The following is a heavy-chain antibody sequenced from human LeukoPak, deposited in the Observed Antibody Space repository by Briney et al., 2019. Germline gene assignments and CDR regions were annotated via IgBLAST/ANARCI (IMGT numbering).Heavy chain of an antibody. CDR1: GFTFSSYS. CDR3: ASLDTAMVTSGY. Sequence: GGSLRLSCATSGFTFSSYSMNWVRQAPGKGLEWVSSISSSSSYIYYADSVKGRFTISRDNAKNSLYLQMNSLRAEDTAVYYCASLDTAMVTSGYWGQGTLVTVSS. V-gene: IGHV3-21*01. J-gene: IGHJ4*02. CDR2: ISSSSSYI. D-gene: IGHD5-18*01.